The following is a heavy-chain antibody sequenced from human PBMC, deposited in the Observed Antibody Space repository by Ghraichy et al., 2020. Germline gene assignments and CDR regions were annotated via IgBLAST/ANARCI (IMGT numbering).Heavy chain of an antibody. CDR2: VNAGGTTS. CDR3: AKEAADYEIGNYFYYGMDV. J-gene: IGHJ6*02. Sequence: GGSLRLSCVASGFTFKSYAMSWVRQSPAKGLEWVSSVNAGGTTSHYADSVRGRFTISRDNSQKTLYLQMNGLRVDDTAVYYCAKEAADYEIGNYFYYGMDVWGQGTAVTVS. CDR1: GFTFKSYA. D-gene: IGHD4-17*01. V-gene: IGHV3-23*01.